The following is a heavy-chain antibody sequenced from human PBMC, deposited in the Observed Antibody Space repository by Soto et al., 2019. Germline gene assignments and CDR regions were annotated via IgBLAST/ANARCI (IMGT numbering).Heavy chain of an antibody. Sequence: EVQLVDSGGGLVQPGGSLRLSCAASGFIFSNYVMSWVRQAPGKGLEWVSSISDSGGTSYYADSVKGRFTISRDNSKNKLYLHMNSLRAEDTAIYYCAIRQRALLTFDYWGQGTMVTVSS. CDR3: AIRQRALLTFDY. CDR2: ISDSGGTS. D-gene: IGHD1-26*01. CDR1: GFIFSNYV. J-gene: IGHJ4*02. V-gene: IGHV3-23*04.